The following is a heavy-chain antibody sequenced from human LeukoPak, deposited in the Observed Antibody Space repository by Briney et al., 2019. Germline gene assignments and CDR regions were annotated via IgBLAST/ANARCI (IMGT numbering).Heavy chain of an antibody. V-gene: IGHV3-20*04. CDR2: INWNGGST. CDR3: AQDGGYSSSWYGVDY. CDR1: GFTFDDYG. Sequence: GGPLRLSCAASGFTFDDYGMSWVRQAPGKGLEWVSGINWNGGSTGYADSVKGRFTISRDNSKDSLYRQMNSLRTEDTALYYCAQDGGYSSSWYGVDYWGQGTLVTVSS. D-gene: IGHD6-13*01. J-gene: IGHJ4*02.